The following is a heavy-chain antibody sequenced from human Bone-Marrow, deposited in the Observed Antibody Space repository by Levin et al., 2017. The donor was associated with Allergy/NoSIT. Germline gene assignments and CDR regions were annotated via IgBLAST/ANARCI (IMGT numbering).Heavy chain of an antibody. CDR3: ARAIGTCSSTTCYLAY. CDR2: ISTNTGNP. V-gene: IGHV7-4-1*02. CDR1: GYTFTTYA. Sequence: AASVKVSCKASGYTFTTYAMQWVRQAPGQGLEWMEWISTNTGNPGYAQGFRGRFVFSLDTSASTAYLQINNLETEDTAVYYCARAIGTCSSTTCYLAYWGQGTLVTVSS. D-gene: IGHD2-15*01. J-gene: IGHJ4*02.